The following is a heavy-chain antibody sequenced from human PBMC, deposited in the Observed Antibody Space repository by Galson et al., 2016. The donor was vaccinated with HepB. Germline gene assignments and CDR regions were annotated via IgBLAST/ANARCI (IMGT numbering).Heavy chain of an antibody. CDR3: ARDCRSTIYHYYGMDV. D-gene: IGHD2-2*01. CDR2: ISYDGSNE. CDR1: GFTFSSYV. V-gene: IGHV3-30-3*01. Sequence: SLRLSCAASGFTFSSYVMYWVRQAPGKGLEWVAVISYDGSNEYYANSVKDRFTISRDNSKNTLYLQMNSLRSEDTAVYYCARDCRSTIYHYYGMDVWGQGTTVTVSS. J-gene: IGHJ6*02.